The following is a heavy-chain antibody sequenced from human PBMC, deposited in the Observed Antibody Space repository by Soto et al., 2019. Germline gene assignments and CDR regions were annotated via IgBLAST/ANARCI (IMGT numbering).Heavy chain of an antibody. CDR3: ARGAVVNFDS. CDR2: IYHSGST. CDR1: GGSISSGGSS. Sequence: QLQLQESGSGLVKPSQTLSLTCAVSGGSISSGGSSWTWIRQPPGKGLEWIGYIYHSGSTYYNPSLKSRVTLSVDRSKNQFSLKLPSVTAADTAVYYCARGAVVNFDSWGQGTRVTVSS. D-gene: IGHD3-22*01. J-gene: IGHJ4*02. V-gene: IGHV4-30-2*01.